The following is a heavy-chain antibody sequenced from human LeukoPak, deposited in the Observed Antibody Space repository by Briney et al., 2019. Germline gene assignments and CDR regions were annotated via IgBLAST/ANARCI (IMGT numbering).Heavy chain of an antibody. J-gene: IGHJ4*02. Sequence: GESLKISCKGSGYSFTSYWIGWARQMPGKGLEWMGIIYPGDSDTRYSPSFQGQVTISADKSISTAYLQWSSLKASDTAMYYCARQYDFWSGYYNPGGYFDYWGQGTLVTVSS. CDR3: ARQYDFWSGYYNPGGYFDY. CDR1: GYSFTSYW. D-gene: IGHD3-3*01. V-gene: IGHV5-51*01. CDR2: IYPGDSDT.